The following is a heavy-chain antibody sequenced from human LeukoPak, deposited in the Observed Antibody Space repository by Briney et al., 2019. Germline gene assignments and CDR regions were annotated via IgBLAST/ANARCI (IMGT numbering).Heavy chain of an antibody. CDR1: GGSISSGSYY. J-gene: IGHJ6*03. CDR2: IYYSGST. CDR3: ARGDVTIFAYYYYMDV. V-gene: IGHV4-61*01. Sequence: SQTLSLTCTVSGGSISSGSYYWSWIRQPPGKGLEWIGYIYYSGSTNYNPSLKSRVTISVDTSKNQFSLKLSSVTAADTAVYYCARGDVTIFAYYYYMDVWGKGTTVTVSS. D-gene: IGHD3-3*01.